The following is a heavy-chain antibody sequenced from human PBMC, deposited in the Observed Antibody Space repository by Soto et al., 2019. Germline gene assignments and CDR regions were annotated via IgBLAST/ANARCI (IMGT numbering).Heavy chain of an antibody. CDR2: IYYSGST. V-gene: IGHV4-30-4*01. CDR1: GGSISSGDYY. Sequence: PSETLSLTCTVSGGSISSGDYYWSWIRQPPGKGLEWIGYIYYSGSTYYNPSLKSRVTISVDTSKNQFSLKLSSVTAADTAVYYCARGRGSYSSSHLFDYWGQGTLGTVSS. CDR3: ARGRGSYSSSHLFDY. D-gene: IGHD6-13*01. J-gene: IGHJ4*02.